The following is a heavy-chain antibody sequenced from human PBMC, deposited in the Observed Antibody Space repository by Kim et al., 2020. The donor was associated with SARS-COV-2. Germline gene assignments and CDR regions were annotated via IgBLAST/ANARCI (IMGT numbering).Heavy chain of an antibody. CDR3: ARSPGVIDAFDI. D-gene: IGHD3-16*02. CDR1: GFTFSSYD. J-gene: IGHJ3*02. Sequence: GGSLRLSCAASGFTFSSYDMHWVRQATGKGLEWVSAIGTAGDTYYPGSVKGRFTISRENAKNSLYLQMNSLRAGDTAVYYCARSPGVIDAFDIWGQGTMVNVSS. CDR2: IGTAGDT. V-gene: IGHV3-13*04.